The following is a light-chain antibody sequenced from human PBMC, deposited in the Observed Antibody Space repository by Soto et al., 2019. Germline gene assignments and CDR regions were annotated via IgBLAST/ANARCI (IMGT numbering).Light chain of an antibody. V-gene: IGLV2-11*01. CDR3: CSYAGSYTLWV. CDR1: SSDVGGYNF. CDR2: DVS. Sequence: QSALTQPRSVSGSPGQSVTISCTGTSSDVGGYNFVSWYQQYPGKAPKLIIYDVSKLPSGVPDRFSGSKSGNTASLTISGLRAEDEADYYCCSYAGSYTLWVFGGGTKLTVL. J-gene: IGLJ3*02.